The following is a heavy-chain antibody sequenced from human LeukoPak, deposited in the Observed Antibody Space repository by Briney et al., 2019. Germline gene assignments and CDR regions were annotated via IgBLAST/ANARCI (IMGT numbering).Heavy chain of an antibody. Sequence: KPSETLSLTCTVSGGSISSSSYYWGWIRQPPGKGLEWIGSIYYSGGTNYNPSLKSRVTISVDTSKNQFSLKLSSVTAADTAVYYCARDRMNYYGSGSYFSRYFDLWGRGTLVTVSS. V-gene: IGHV4-39*07. CDR2: IYYSGGT. CDR1: GGSISSSSYY. CDR3: ARDRMNYYGSGSYFSRYFDL. D-gene: IGHD3-10*01. J-gene: IGHJ2*01.